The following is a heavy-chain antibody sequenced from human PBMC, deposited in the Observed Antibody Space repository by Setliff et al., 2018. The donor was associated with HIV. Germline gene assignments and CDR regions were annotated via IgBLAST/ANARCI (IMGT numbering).Heavy chain of an antibody. CDR1: GGTFSSFA. D-gene: IGHD2-8*01. J-gene: IGHJ4*02. CDR3: ARDGLLMAGIRFDY. Sequence: SVKVSCKASGGTFSSFAISWVRQAPGQGLGWMEGIIPAFGTANYAQKFQGRLTISADESETTAYMALSSLRSDDTAVYYCARDGLLMAGIRFDYWGKGTLVTVSS. CDR2: IIPAFGTA. V-gene: IGHV1-69*13.